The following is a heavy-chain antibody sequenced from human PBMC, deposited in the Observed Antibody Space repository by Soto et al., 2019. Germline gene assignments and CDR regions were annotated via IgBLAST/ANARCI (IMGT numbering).Heavy chain of an antibody. CDR2: IRGFSPYT. Sequence: EVQLVESGGGLVKPGGSLRLSCISSGFTFRTYTMNWVRQAPGTGLEWVSGIRGFSPYTFYAESVKGRFTISRDNAKNSLYLQVNSLRAEDTAVYYCARDRGYDAHDYYYNAMDVWGQGTTVTVSS. CDR1: GFTFRTYT. J-gene: IGHJ6*02. D-gene: IGHD2-15*01. V-gene: IGHV3-21*01. CDR3: ARDRGYDAHDYYYNAMDV.